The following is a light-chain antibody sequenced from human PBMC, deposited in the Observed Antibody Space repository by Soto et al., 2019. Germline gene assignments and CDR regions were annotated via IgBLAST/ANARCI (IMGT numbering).Light chain of an antibody. J-gene: IGKJ1*01. CDR3: MQSVQVPWT. Sequence: DIVMTQTPLSLSVTPGQPASISCKSSQSLLHSDGKTYLYWYLQKPGQPPQLLIYEVSKRFSGVXGXXRGGGSGADFTLRIRRVEAEDVGVYYCMQSVQVPWTFGQGTKVEIK. CDR2: EVS. V-gene: IGKV2D-29*01. CDR1: QSLLHSDGKTY.